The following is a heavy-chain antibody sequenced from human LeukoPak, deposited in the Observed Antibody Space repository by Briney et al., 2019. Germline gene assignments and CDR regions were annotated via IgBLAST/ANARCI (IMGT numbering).Heavy chain of an antibody. CDR2: ISGDGGST. V-gene: IGHV3-43*02. J-gene: IGHJ4*02. CDR3: SSVTTEIDY. Sequence: GGSLRLSCAASGFTFDDYAMHWVRQAPGKGLEWVSLISGDGGSTYYADSVKGRFTISRDNSKNSLYLQMNSLRTEDTALYYCSSVTTEIDYWGQGTLVTVSS. CDR1: GFTFDDYA. D-gene: IGHD4-11*01.